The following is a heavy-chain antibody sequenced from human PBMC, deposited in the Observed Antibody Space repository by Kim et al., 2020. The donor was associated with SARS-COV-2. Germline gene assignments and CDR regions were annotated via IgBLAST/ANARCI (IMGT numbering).Heavy chain of an antibody. Sequence: NPSLKSRVTISVDTAKNQFSLKLSSVTAADTAVYYCARGLIAAAGTVVDYWGQGTLVTVSS. CDR3: ARGLIAAAGTVVDY. D-gene: IGHD6-13*01. V-gene: IGHV4-34*01. J-gene: IGHJ4*02.